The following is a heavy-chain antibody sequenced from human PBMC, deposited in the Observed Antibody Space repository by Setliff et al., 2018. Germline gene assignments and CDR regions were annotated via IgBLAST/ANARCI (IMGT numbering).Heavy chain of an antibody. CDR3: TTGPRDSRNYMTWLDS. CDR1: GFAFRSYA. J-gene: IGHJ5*01. V-gene: IGHV3-30*02. CDR2: IRYDGSKV. Sequence: GGSLRLSCAASGFAFRSYAMDWVRRAPGRGLEWVAFIRYDGSKVLYADSVKGRVTISKDDSKNMIYLQMNNLKSDDTGFYYCTTGPRDSRNYMTWLDSWGQGTLVTVSS. D-gene: IGHD4-4*01.